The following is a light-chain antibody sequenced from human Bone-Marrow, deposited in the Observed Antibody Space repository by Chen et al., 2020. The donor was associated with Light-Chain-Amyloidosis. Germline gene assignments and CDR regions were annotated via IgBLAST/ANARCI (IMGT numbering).Light chain of an antibody. V-gene: IGKV4-1*01. Sequence: DIVMTQSPDSLTVSLGERATINCKSSQTLLYSGNNKDYLAWYQQKPGQPPKLLFYWSSIREYGVPDRFIGSGSGTDFTLPITSLQAEDVAVYYCQQYSTLPWTFGQGTTVEI. CDR1: QTLLYSGNNKDY. J-gene: IGKJ1*01. CDR2: WSS. CDR3: QQYSTLPWT.